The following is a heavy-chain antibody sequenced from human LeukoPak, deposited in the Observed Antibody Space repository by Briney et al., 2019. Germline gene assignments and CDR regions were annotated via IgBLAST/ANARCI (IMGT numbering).Heavy chain of an antibody. J-gene: IGHJ3*02. CDR3: ARDQVTMIPANDAFDI. CDR2: ISSSSSYI. V-gene: IGHV3-21*01. Sequence: PGGSLRLSCAASGFTFSDHYMDWVRQAPGKGLEWVSSISSSSSYIYYADSVKGRFTISRDNAKNSLYLQMNSLRAEDTAVYYCARDQVTMIPANDAFDIWGQGTMVTVSS. CDR1: GFTFSDHY. D-gene: IGHD3-22*01.